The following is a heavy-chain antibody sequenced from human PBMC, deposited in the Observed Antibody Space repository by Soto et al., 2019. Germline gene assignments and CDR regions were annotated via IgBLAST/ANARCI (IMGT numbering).Heavy chain of an antibody. CDR1: GFTFSNAW. CDR3: TTEGYSYGYHGIDY. CDR2: IKRKSDGGTT. D-gene: IGHD5-18*01. J-gene: IGHJ4*02. Sequence: GGSLRLSYAASGFTFSNAWMNWVRQAPGKGLEWVGRIKRKSDGGTTDYAAPVKGRFTISRDDSKNTLYLQMNSLKTEDTAVYYCTTEGYSYGYHGIDYWGQGTLVTVSS. V-gene: IGHV3-15*07.